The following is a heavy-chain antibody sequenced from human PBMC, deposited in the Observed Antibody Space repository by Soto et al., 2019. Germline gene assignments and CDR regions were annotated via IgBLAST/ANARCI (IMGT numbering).Heavy chain of an antibody. V-gene: IGHV2-26*01. J-gene: IGHJ4*02. CDR3: ARIRHLVGATGLLYFDY. CDR2: IFSNDEK. Sequence: QVTLKESGPVLVKPTEPLTLTCTVSGFSLSNARMGVSWIRQPPGKALEWLAHIFSNDEKSYSTSLKSRLTTSKDTSKSQVVLTMTNIDPVDTDTYYCARIRHLVGATGLLYFDYWGQGTLVTVSS. CDR1: GFSLSNARMG. D-gene: IGHD1-26*01.